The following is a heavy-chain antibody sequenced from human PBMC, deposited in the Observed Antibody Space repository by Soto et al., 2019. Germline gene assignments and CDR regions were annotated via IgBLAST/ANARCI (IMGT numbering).Heavy chain of an antibody. J-gene: IGHJ6*02. D-gene: IGHD2-2*01. CDR1: GGSISSGDYY. CDR2: IYYSGST. V-gene: IGHV4-30-4*01. Sequence: SETLSLTCTVSGGSISSGDYYWSWIRQPPGKGLEWIGYIYYSGSTYYNPSLKSRVTISVDTSKNQFSLKLSSVTAADTAVYYCAREDIVVVPVWGGMDVWGQGTTVTVSS. CDR3: AREDIVVVPVWGGMDV.